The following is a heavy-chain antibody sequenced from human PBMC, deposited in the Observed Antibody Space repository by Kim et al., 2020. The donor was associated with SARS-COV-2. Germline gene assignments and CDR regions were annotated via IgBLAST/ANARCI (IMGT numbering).Heavy chain of an antibody. J-gene: IGHJ2*01. D-gene: IGHD2-21*02. Sequence: GGSLRLSCTASGFTFSSYSMSWVRQAPGKGLEWVSSTSSSSSYIFYVDSVKGRFTISRDNAKNSLYLQMNSLRAEDTAVYYCARQLAYCGGDCFAPWSFDLWGRGTLVTVSS. CDR1: GFTFSSYS. CDR3: ARQLAYCGGDCFAPWSFDL. V-gene: IGHV3-21*01. CDR2: TSSSSSYI.